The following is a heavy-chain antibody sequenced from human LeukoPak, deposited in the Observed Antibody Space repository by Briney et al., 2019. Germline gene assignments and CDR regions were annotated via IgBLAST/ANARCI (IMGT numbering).Heavy chain of an antibody. V-gene: IGHV4-59*01. Sequence: PSETLSLTCTVSGGSISSYYWSWIRQPPGKGLEWIGYIYYSGSNNYNPSLKSRVTISADTSKNQFSLKLSSVTAADTAVYYCARAQRGIQLWLLWFDPWGQGTLVTVSS. J-gene: IGHJ5*02. CDR3: ARAQRGIQLWLLWFDP. CDR1: GGSISSYY. CDR2: IYYSGSN. D-gene: IGHD5-18*01.